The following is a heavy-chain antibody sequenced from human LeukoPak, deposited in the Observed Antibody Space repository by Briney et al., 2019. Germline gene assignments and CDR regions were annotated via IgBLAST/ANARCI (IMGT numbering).Heavy chain of an antibody. Sequence: PGGSLRLSCAASGFTFSSYAMHWVRQAPGKGLEWVAVISYDGSNKYCADSVKGRFTISRDNSKNTLYLQMNSLRAEDTAVYYCAREHYGGSYPSDYWGQGTLVTVSS. CDR3: AREHYGGSYPSDY. D-gene: IGHD1-26*01. J-gene: IGHJ4*02. CDR1: GFTFSSYA. V-gene: IGHV3-30-3*01. CDR2: ISYDGSNK.